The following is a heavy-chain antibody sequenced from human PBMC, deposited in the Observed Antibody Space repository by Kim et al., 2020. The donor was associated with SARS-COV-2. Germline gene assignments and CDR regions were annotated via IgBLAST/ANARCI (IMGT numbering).Heavy chain of an antibody. V-gene: IGHV4-34*01. J-gene: IGHJ2*01. CDR2: INHSGRT. CDR1: GGSFSGYY. D-gene: IGHD3-10*01. Sequence: SETLSPTCAVYGGSFSGYYWSWIRQPPGKGLEWIGEINHSGRTNYNPSLKSRVTISVDTSKNQFSLKLTSVTAADTAVSYCARRLSNTSGWGSHYCDLWG. CDR3: ARRLSNTSGWGSHYCDL.